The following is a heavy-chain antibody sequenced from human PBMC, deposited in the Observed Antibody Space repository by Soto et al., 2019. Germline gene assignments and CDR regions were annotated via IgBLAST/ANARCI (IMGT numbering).Heavy chain of an antibody. CDR1: GFTFSSYA. Sequence: PGGSLRLSCAASGFTFSSYAMSWVRQAPGKGLEWVSAISGSGGSTYYADSVKGRFTISRDNSKNTLYLQMNSLRAEDTAVYYCAKAGQLWLRSYWFDPWGQGTLVTVPQ. D-gene: IGHD5-18*01. J-gene: IGHJ5*02. CDR3: AKAGQLWLRSYWFDP. V-gene: IGHV3-23*01. CDR2: ISGSGGST.